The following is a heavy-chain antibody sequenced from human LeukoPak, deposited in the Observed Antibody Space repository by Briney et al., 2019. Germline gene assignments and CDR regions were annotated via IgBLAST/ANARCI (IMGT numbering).Heavy chain of an antibody. CDR1: GFTFSSYG. V-gene: IGHV3-30*18. Sequence: GGSLRLSCAASGFTFSSYGMHWVRQAPGKGLEWVAVISYDGSNKYYADSVKGRFTISRYNSKNTLYLQMNSLRAEDTAVYYCAKLGVISSDFDYWGQGTLVTVSS. D-gene: IGHD3-10*01. J-gene: IGHJ4*02. CDR3: AKLGVISSDFDY. CDR2: ISYDGSNK.